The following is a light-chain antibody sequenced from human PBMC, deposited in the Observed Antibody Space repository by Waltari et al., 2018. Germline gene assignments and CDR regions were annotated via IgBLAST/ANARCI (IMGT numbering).Light chain of an antibody. CDR2: DVS. CDR3: SSYRSSGGV. V-gene: IGLV2-14*03. Sequence: QSALTQPASVSGSPGQSITISCTGTNSDIGGYNYVSWYQQHPGKAPKLLIYDVSNRPSGVSNRFSGSKSGNTASLTISGLQAEDEADYFCSSYRSSGGVFGAGSKVTVL. CDR1: NSDIGGYNY. J-gene: IGLJ1*01.